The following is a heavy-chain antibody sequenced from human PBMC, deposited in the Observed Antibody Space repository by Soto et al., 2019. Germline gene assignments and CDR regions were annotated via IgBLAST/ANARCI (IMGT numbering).Heavy chain of an antibody. D-gene: IGHD5-18*01. J-gene: IGHJ4*02. CDR3: AAHRGNTYGPLDD. V-gene: IGHV4-4*02. CDR2: IYHSGGT. Sequence: QVQLQESGPGLVKPSGTLSLTCAVSGVSIKSDNWWTWVRQSPGKGLEWIAEIYHSGGTNYNPSPRTRATISVDISTNQFSLKLTSVTDADTAVYYCAAHRGNTYGPLDDWGQGNLVTVSS. CDR1: GVSIKSDNW.